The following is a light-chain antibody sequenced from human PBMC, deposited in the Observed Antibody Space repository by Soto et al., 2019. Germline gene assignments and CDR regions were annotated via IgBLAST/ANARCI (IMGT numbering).Light chain of an antibody. Sequence: EMVLTQSPGTLSLSPGERATLSCRASQSVSSSYLAWYQQKPGQAPRLLIYGASSRATGIPDRFSGSGSGTDFTLTISRLEPEDFAVYYCQQYGSSLQWTFGQGTKVDIK. CDR2: GAS. CDR3: QQYGSSLQWT. CDR1: QSVSSSY. V-gene: IGKV3-20*01. J-gene: IGKJ1*01.